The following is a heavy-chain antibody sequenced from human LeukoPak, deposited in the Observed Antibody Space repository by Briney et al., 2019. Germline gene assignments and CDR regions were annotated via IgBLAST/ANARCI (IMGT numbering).Heavy chain of an antibody. CDR3: ARRDWNGQYYFDS. CDR2: IYPADSDT. J-gene: IGHJ4*02. Sequence: GESLKISCKGSGYSFTTYWIAWVRQMPGKGLECMGIIYPADSDTRYSPSFQGQVTISADKSITTAYLQWSSLQASDPAISSCARRDWNGQYYFDSKNQGTLVTVSS. CDR1: GYSFTTYW. V-gene: IGHV5-51*01. D-gene: IGHD1-1*01.